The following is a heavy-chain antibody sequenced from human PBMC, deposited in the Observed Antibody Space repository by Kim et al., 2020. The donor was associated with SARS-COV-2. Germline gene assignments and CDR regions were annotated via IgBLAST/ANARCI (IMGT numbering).Heavy chain of an antibody. V-gene: IGHV2-5*01. CDR3: AHSEPSSLDDAFDI. D-gene: IGHD3-3*01. Sequence: SPSLKSRLTITKDTSKNQVVLTMTNMDPVDTATYYCAHSEPSSLDDAFDIWGQGTMVTVSS. J-gene: IGHJ3*02.